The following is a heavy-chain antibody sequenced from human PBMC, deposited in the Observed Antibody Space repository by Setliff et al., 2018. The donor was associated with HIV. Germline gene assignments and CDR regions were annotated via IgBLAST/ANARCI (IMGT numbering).Heavy chain of an antibody. D-gene: IGHD1-26*01. CDR1: GFTFSSSW. CDR3: ATDCAVVGGTGSLDS. CDR2: MNRDGSEK. J-gene: IGHJ4*02. Sequence: GGSLRLSCAASGFTFSSSWMTWVRQAPGRGLEYVAGMNRDGSEKGYADSVKGRFTISRDNAKNSLYLQMNSLRVEDTAVYYCATDCAVVGGTGSLDSWGQGTLVTVSS. V-gene: IGHV3-7*05.